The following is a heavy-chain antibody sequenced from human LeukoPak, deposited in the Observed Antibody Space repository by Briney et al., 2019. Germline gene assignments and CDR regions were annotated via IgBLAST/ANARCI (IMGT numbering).Heavy chain of an antibody. CDR3: ARESVVVAAPRYYFDY. V-gene: IGHV3-30*02. D-gene: IGHD2-15*01. CDR2: IRYDGSNK. J-gene: IGHJ4*02. CDR1: GFTFSSYG. Sequence: GGSLRLSCAASGFTFSSYGMHWVRQAPGKGLEWVAFIRYDGSNKYYADSVKGRFTISRDNSKNTLYLQMNSLRAEDTAVYYCARESVVVAAPRYYFDYWGQGTLVTVSS.